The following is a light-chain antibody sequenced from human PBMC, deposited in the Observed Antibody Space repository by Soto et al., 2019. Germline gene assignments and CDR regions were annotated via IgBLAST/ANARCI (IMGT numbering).Light chain of an antibody. CDR3: QHYNSYSEA. V-gene: IGKV1-5*03. CDR1: QSISSW. CDR2: KAS. Sequence: QMTQSPAPLSTSVVERVNIPCRASQSISSWLAWYQQKPGKAPKLLIYKASTLKSGVPSRFSGSGSGTEFTLTISSLQPDDFATYYCQHYNSYSEAFGQGTKVDIK. J-gene: IGKJ1*01.